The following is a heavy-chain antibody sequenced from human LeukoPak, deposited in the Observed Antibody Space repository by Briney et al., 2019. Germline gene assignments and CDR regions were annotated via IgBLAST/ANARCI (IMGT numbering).Heavy chain of an antibody. V-gene: IGHV1-18*01. CDR2: ISAYNGNT. Sequence: ASVKVSCKASGYTFTSYGISWVRRAPGQGLEWMGWISAYNGNTNYAQKLQGRVTMTTDTSTSTAYMELRSLRSDDTAVYYCARDLVGYSGYEPIGYWGQGTLVTVSS. D-gene: IGHD5-12*01. CDR1: GYTFTSYG. J-gene: IGHJ4*02. CDR3: ARDLVGYSGYEPIGY.